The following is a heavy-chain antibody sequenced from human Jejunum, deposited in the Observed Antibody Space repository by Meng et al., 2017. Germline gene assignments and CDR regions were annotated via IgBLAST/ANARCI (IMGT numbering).Heavy chain of an antibody. D-gene: IGHD1-7*01. CDR2: IYYSGYT. V-gene: IGHV4-31*03. Sequence: QGRLQAAGPCLVNPSHALSLTCNVSGGSMNSGDYLWSWIRLHPEKGLEWIGYIYYSGYTDYNPSLKSRVTMSVDKSKNQFSLNLRSVTAADTAVYYCAREFKNYPDWYFDLWGRGTLVTVSS. CDR1: GGSMNSGDYL. CDR3: AREFKNYPDWYFDL. J-gene: IGHJ2*01.